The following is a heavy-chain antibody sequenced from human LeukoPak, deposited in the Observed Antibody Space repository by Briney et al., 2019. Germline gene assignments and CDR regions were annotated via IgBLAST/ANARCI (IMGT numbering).Heavy chain of an antibody. CDR2: IKHDGSEA. D-gene: IGHD5-18*01. CDR3: ARERDSYGSLDY. J-gene: IGHJ4*02. V-gene: IGHV3-7*01. Sequence: PGGSLRLSCAASEFTFNKYWMSWVRQAPGKGLEWVANIKHDGSEAHYVDSVKGRFTISRDNTKNSLYLQMNSLRAEDTAVYYCARERDSYGSLDYWGQGTLVIVSS. CDR1: EFTFNKYW.